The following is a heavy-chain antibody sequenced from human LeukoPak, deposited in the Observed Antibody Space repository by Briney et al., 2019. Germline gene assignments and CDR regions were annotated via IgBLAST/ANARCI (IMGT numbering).Heavy chain of an antibody. V-gene: IGHV4-39*07. D-gene: IGHD6-6*01. J-gene: IGHJ4*02. CDR1: GGSISSSSYY. Sequence: SETLSLTCTVSGGSISSSSYYWGWIRQPPGKGLEWIGRIYTSGSTNYNPSLKSRVTMSVDTSKNQFSLKLSSVTAADTAVYYCARDPLYSSSADWGQGTLVTVSS. CDR2: IYTSGST. CDR3: ARDPLYSSSAD.